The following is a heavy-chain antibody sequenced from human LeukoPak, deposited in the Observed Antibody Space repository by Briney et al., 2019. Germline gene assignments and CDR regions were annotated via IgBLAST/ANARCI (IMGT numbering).Heavy chain of an antibody. Sequence: GESLKITCKGSGYSFTSYWIGWVRQMPGKGLEWMGIIYPGDSDTRYSPSFQGQVTISADKSISTAYLQWSSLKASDTAMYYCARFYTMIVADDAFDIWGQGTMVTVSS. D-gene: IGHD3-22*01. CDR1: GYSFTSYW. CDR3: ARFYTMIVADDAFDI. V-gene: IGHV5-51*01. CDR2: IYPGDSDT. J-gene: IGHJ3*02.